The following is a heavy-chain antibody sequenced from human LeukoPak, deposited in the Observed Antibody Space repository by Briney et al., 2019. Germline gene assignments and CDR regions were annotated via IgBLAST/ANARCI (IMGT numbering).Heavy chain of an antibody. J-gene: IGHJ4*02. CDR1: GFTFSTYW. CDR2: IHQDGSDK. Sequence: GGSLRLSCAASGFTFSTYWMSWVRQAPGKGLEWVANIHQDGSDKYYVDSVKGRFTISRDNAKNSLYLQVNSLRAEDTAVYYCARGRYNCGYWGQGILVTVSS. CDR3: ARGRYNCGY. D-gene: IGHD5-18*01. V-gene: IGHV3-7*01.